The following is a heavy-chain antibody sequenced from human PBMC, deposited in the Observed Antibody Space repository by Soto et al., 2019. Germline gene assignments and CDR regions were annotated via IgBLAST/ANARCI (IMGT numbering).Heavy chain of an antibody. CDR3: ARAGSSLTEYYYYYYGMDV. V-gene: IGHV1-69*13. CDR1: GGTFSSYA. CDR2: IIPIFGTA. Sequence: ASVKVSCKASGGTFSSYAISWVRQAPGQGLEWMGGIIPIFGTANYAQKFQGRVTITADESTSTAYMELSSLRSEDTAVYYCARAGSSLTEYYYYYYGMDVWGQGTTVTVSS. D-gene: IGHD2-21*02. J-gene: IGHJ6*02.